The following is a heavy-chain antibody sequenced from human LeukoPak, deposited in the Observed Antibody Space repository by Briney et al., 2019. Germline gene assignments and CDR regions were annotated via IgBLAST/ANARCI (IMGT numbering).Heavy chain of an antibody. CDR1: GFTFSDSG. Sequence: GGSLSLSCAASGFTFSDSGMHWVRQAPGKGLEWVAIISFDRSRRFYADSVRGRFTVSRDNSKNTLFLQMDSLSADDTGVYYCAKEGTDYGDYPYFFDYWGQGTVVTVSS. CDR3: AKEGTDYGDYPYFFDY. J-gene: IGHJ4*02. V-gene: IGHV3-30*18. CDR2: ISFDRSRR. D-gene: IGHD4-17*01.